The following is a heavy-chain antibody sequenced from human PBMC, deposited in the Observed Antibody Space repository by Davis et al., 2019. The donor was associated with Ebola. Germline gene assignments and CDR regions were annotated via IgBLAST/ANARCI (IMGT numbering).Heavy chain of an antibody. J-gene: IGHJ6*03. CDR2: INHSGST. D-gene: IGHD4-17*01. CDR1: GESFSGYY. V-gene: IGHV4-34*03. CDR3: SSGYGDFYYYYYMDV. Sequence: SETLSLTCAFYGESFSGYYWSWIRQPPGKGLEWIGEINHSGSTNYNPSLKSRVTISVDTSKNQFSLKLSSVTAADTAVYYCSSGYGDFYYYYYMDVWGKGTTVTVSS.